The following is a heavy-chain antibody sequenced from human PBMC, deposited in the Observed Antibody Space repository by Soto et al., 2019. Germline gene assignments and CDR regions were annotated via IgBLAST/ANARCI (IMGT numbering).Heavy chain of an antibody. J-gene: IGHJ2*01. CDR1: GLSFSSYS. Sequence: ESGGGLAQPGGSLRLSCAASGLSFSSYSMNWVRQAPGKGLEWVSYIIMTSSILYYADSVKGRFTISRDNAKNSLYLQMNSLRAEETAVYYCARDDTLFRGHAVEIMAASPRKGYFELWRRGTRVSVSS. CDR3: ARDDTLFRGHAVEIMAASPRKGYFEL. V-gene: IGHV3-48*01. CDR2: IIMTSSIL. D-gene: IGHD2-21*01.